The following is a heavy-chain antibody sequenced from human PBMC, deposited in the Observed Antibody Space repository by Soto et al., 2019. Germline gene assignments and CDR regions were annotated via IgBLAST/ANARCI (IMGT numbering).Heavy chain of an antibody. V-gene: IGHV1-18*01. Sequence: QVQLVQSGGEVKKPGASVKLSCTASGYTFTSYGISWVRQAPGQGLEWMGWISAYNGKTNYAQNVQGRVTMTTDTXXRTAYMDLRSLRSDDTAVYYWARGGDVKYYHGMDVWGQGTTVTVSS. D-gene: IGHD5-12*01. CDR2: ISAYNGKT. J-gene: IGHJ6*02. CDR1: GYTFTSYG. CDR3: ARGGDVKYYHGMDV.